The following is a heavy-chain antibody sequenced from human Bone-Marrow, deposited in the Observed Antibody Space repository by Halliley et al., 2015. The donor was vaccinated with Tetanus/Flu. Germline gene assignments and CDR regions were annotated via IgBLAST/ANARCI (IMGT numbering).Heavy chain of an antibody. J-gene: IGHJ4*02. Sequence: GVIYPGDSDIRYSPPFQGQVPIPADRSPNTAYLRWSSLKATDTAMYYCAREAGAAARPRHEFDYWGQGTLVTVSS. CDR3: AREAGAAARPRHEFDY. V-gene: IGHV5-51*01. D-gene: IGHD6-6*01. CDR2: IYPGDSDI.